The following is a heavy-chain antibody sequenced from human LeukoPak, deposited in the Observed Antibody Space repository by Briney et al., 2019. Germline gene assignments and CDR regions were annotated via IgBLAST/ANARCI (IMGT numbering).Heavy chain of an antibody. D-gene: IGHD3-22*01. CDR1: GFTFSSYG. V-gene: IGHV3-33*06. Sequence: GGSLRLSCAASGFTFSSYGMHWVRQAPGKGLEWVAVIWYDGSNKYYADSVKGRFTISRDNSKNTLYLQMNSLGAEDTAVYYCAEGGDSSGYYTDYWGQGTLVTVSS. CDR2: IWYDGSNK. CDR3: AEGGDSSGYYTDY. J-gene: IGHJ4*02.